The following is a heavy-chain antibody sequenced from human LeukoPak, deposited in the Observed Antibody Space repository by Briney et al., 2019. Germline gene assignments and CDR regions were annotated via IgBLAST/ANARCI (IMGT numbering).Heavy chain of an antibody. CDR1: GFTFSSYA. CDR3: AKDYPYCSSTTCNY. V-gene: IGHV3-23*01. Sequence: GGSLRLSCAASGFTFSSYAMSWVRRAPGKGLEWVSAISNSGGSTYYINSVKGRFSISRDNSKNTLYLQMDSLGAEDTAVYYCAKDYPYCSSTTCNYWGQGTLVTVSS. CDR2: ISNSGGST. J-gene: IGHJ4*02. D-gene: IGHD2-2*01.